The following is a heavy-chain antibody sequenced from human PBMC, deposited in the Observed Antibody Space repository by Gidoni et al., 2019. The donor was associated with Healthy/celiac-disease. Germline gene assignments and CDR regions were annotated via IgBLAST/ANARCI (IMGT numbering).Heavy chain of an antibody. CDR3: ARDQAYYFDY. J-gene: IGHJ4*02. V-gene: IGHV4-61*02. CDR1: GCSISSGSYY. Sequence: QVQLQESGPGLVKPSQTLSLTCTVSGCSISSGSYYWSWIRQPAGKGLEWIGRIYTSGSTNYNPSLKSRVTISVDTSKNQFSLKLSSVTAADTAVYYCARDQAYYFDYWGQGTLVTVSS. CDR2: IYTSGST.